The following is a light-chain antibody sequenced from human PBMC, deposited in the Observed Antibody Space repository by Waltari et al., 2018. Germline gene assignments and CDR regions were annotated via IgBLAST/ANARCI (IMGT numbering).Light chain of an antibody. CDR1: QSVSSSY. J-gene: IGKJ1*01. V-gene: IGKV3-20*01. CDR3: QQYGSSPGT. CDR2: GGA. Sequence: EIVLTQSPGTLSLSPGERATLSCRASQSVSSSYLAWYQQKPGQSARLLSYGGASRATGMPDRFSGSGSGTDFTLTISRLEPEDFAVYYCQQYGSSPGTFGQGTKVEIK.